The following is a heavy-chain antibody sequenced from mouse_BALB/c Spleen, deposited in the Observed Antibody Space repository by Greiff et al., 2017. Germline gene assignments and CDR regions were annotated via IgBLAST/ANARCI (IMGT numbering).Heavy chain of an antibody. CDR2: INPSNGRT. CDR1: GYTFTSYW. CDR3: ARNGERAWFAY. J-gene: IGHJ3*01. V-gene: IGHV1S81*02. Sequence: QVQLQQPGAELVKPGASVKLSCKASGYTFTSYWMHWVKQRPGQGLEWIGEINPSNGRTNYNEKFKSKATLTVDKSSSTAYMQLSSLTSEDSAVYYCARNGERAWFAYWGQGTLVTVSA. D-gene: IGHD2-13*01.